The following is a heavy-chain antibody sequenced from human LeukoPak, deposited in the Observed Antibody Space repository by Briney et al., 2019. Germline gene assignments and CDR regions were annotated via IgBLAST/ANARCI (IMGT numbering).Heavy chain of an antibody. J-gene: IGHJ4*02. D-gene: IGHD3-16*01. CDR2: INPSGGST. CDR1: GYTFTRYY. CDR3: ARDGTPEYDHIWGRPQLY. V-gene: IGHV1-46*01. Sequence: ASVTVSCKASGYTFTRYYLRWVRQAPGQGLEWMGIINPSGGSTRYAQKFQGRVTMTRDTSTSTVYMELKSLRSEDTAIYYCARDGTPEYDHIWGRPQLYWGQGTLVIVSS.